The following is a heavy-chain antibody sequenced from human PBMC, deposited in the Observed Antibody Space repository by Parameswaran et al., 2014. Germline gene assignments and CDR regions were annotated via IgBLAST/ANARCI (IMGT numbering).Heavy chain of an antibody. CDR3: ARGVDIVVVVAAQDP. D-gene: IGHD2-15*01. V-gene: IGHV4-38-2*02. CDR2: IYHSGST. J-gene: IGHJ5*02. Sequence: WIRQPPGKGLEWIGSIYHSGSTYYNPSLKSRVTISVDTSKNQFSLKLSSVTAADTAVYYCARGVDIVVVVAAQDPWGQGTLVTVSS.